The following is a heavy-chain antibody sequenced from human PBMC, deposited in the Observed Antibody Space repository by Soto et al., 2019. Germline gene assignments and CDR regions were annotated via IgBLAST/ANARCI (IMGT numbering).Heavy chain of an antibody. Sequence: SVKVSCKASGGTFSSYAISWVRQAPGQGLEWMGGIIPIFGTANYAQKFQGRVTITADESTSTAYMELSSLRSEDTAVYYCARGGEYSSSSGYYYYGMDVWGQGTTVTVS. J-gene: IGHJ6*02. CDR1: GGTFSSYA. V-gene: IGHV1-69*13. D-gene: IGHD6-6*01. CDR2: IIPIFGTA. CDR3: ARGGEYSSSSGYYYYGMDV.